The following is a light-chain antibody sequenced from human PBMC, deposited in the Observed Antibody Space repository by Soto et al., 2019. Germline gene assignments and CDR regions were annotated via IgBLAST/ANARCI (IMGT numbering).Light chain of an antibody. V-gene: IGKV4-1*01. Sequence: DIVLTQSPDSLAVSLGERATINYKSSHNILYSSDNENYLSWYQQRPGQPPNLLFYWASPRESGVPDRFSGSGSGTFFTLTITSLQDDDVEIYSCQQYYSSPPTLGQGTKADIK. CDR3: QQYYSSPPT. CDR2: WAS. J-gene: IGKJ1*01. CDR1: HNILYSSDNENY.